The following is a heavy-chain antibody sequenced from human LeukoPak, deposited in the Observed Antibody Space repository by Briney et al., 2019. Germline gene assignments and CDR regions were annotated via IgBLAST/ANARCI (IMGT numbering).Heavy chain of an antibody. CDR2: IYYSGST. V-gene: IGHV4-59*01. D-gene: IGHD2-21*02. J-gene: IGHJ4*02. Sequence: SETLSLTCTVSGGSISNYYWSWIRQPPGKGLEWIAFIYYSGSTNYNPSLRSRVTISVETSKNQFSLKLGSVTAAGTAVYYCARAPGVMTAFDYWGQGALVTVSS. CDR3: ARAPGVMTAFDY. CDR1: GGSISNYY.